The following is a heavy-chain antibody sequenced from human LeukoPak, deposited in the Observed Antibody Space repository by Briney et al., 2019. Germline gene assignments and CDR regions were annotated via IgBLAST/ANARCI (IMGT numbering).Heavy chain of an antibody. Sequence: SETLSLTCTVSGASISSSSWTWIRQSPGKGLESLGFISNNGKTKYKSSFEGRVSMSLDTSKSQFSLTLSSVTAADTAVYFCARRIYSGTVRHLLYSFMDVWGKGTTVTVS. CDR1: GASISSSS. V-gene: IGHV4-59*08. CDR2: ISNNGKT. D-gene: IGHD2-21*01. CDR3: ARRIYSGTVRHLLYSFMDV. J-gene: IGHJ6*03.